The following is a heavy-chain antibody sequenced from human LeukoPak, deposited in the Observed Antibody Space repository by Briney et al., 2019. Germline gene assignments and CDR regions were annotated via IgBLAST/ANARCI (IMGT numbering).Heavy chain of an antibody. D-gene: IGHD1-26*01. CDR1: GFTFSGYS. J-gene: IGHJ4*02. CDR3: ASRGVVGFDY. CDR2: ISSSSSYI. V-gene: IGHV3-21*01. Sequence: PGGSLRLSCAAPGFTFSGYSMNWVRQAPGKGLEWVSSISSSSSYIYYADSVKGRFTISRDNAKNSLYLQMNSLRAEDTAVYYCASRGVVGFDYWGQGTLVTVSS.